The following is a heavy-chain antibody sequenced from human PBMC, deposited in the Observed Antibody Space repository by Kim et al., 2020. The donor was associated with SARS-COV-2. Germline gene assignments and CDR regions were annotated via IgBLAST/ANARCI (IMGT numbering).Heavy chain of an antibody. CDR1: GFTFSSYE. J-gene: IGHJ4*02. D-gene: IGHD2-2*01. CDR2: ISSSGSTI. CDR3: ARELRTPATAAAPTGGYY. V-gene: IGHV3-48*03. Sequence: GGSLRLSCVASGFTFSSYEMNWVRQAPGKGLEWVSYISSSGSTIYYADSVKGRFTISRDNAKNSLYLQMNSLRAEDTAVYYCARELRTPATAAAPTGGYYWGQGTLVTVSS.